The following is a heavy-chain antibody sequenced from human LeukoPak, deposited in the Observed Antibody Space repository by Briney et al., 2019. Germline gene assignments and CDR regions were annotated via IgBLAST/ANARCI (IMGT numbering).Heavy chain of an antibody. CDR2: INPSGGST. CDR1: VYTFTIYY. Sequence: ASVTVSCKSSVYTFTIYYMHWVRQAPGQGLEWMGIINPSGGSTSYAQKFQGRVTMTRDTSTSTVYMELSSLRSEDTAVYYCARERLRFLEWLFNARNWFDPWGQGTLVTVSS. D-gene: IGHD3-3*01. V-gene: IGHV1-46*01. J-gene: IGHJ5*02. CDR3: ARERLRFLEWLFNARNWFDP.